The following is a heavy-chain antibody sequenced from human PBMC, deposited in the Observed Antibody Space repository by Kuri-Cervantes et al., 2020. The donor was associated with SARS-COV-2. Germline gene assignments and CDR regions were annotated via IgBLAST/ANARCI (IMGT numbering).Heavy chain of an antibody. D-gene: IGHD7-27*01. Sequence: GSLRLSCAASGFTFSSYWMSWIRQPPGKGLEWIGYIYYSGSTNYNPSLKSRVTISVDTSKNQFSLKLSSVTAADTAVYYCASLRTGEGPLLDYWGQGTLVTVSS. J-gene: IGHJ4*02. CDR3: ASLRTGEGPLLDY. V-gene: IGHV4-59*12. CDR1: GFTFSSYW. CDR2: IYYSGST.